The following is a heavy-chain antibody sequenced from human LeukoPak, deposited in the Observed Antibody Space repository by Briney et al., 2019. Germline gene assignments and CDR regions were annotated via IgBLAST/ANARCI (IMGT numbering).Heavy chain of an antibody. V-gene: IGHV3-33*06. CDR3: AKDAQRGFDYSNSLEY. Sequence: GGSLRLSCAASKLTFSHYGMHWVRQAPGKGLQWVAVIWSDGTNQYYADSVKGRFTISRDNSNKMVYLQMNSLRADDTGVYYCAKDAQRGFDYSNSLEYWGQGALVIVSS. D-gene: IGHD4-11*01. CDR2: IWSDGTNQ. CDR1: KLTFSHYG. J-gene: IGHJ4*02.